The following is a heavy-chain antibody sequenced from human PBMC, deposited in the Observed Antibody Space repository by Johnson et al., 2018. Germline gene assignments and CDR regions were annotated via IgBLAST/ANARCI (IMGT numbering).Heavy chain of an antibody. V-gene: IGHV1-69*02. CDR3: AIQSGFDISRSFVHQ. Sequence: QVQLVQSGAEVKKXGSSXKVXCKASTTSLTTYTINWVRQAPGQGLEWVGIITPITGVPFYAEKLQGRVTITADKSTGTDYLGLRSLTSEDTAIYYCAIQSGFDISRSFVHQWAQGTLVTVSS. CDR1: TTSLTTYT. CDR2: ITPITGVP. J-gene: IGHJ1*01. D-gene: IGHD3-3*02.